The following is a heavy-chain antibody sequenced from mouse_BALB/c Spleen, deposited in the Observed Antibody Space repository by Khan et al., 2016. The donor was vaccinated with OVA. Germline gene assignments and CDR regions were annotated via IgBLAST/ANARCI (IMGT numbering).Heavy chain of an antibody. CDR3: AIIFYGYDWFAY. CDR2: IWSDGNT. CDR1: GSSSTSYG. J-gene: IGHJ3*01. V-gene: IGHV2-3*01. D-gene: IGHD2-2*01. Sequence: QVQLKQSGPGLVAPSQSLSITCTVSGSSSTSYGVSWARQTPGKGLDWLGVIWSDGNTNYHSSLKSRLTITKDNSKSQVLVKLNSLQTDDTATYYCAIIFYGYDWFAYWGQGTLVTVSA.